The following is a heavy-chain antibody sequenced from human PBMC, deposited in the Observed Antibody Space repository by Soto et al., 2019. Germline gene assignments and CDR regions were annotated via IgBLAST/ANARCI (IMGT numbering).Heavy chain of an antibody. J-gene: IGHJ4*02. CDR2: IDWDDDK. CDR1: GFSLSTSGMC. V-gene: IGHV2-70*01. Sequence: SGPTLVNPTQTLTLTCTFSGFSLSTSGMCVSWIRQPPGKALEWLALIDWDDDKYYSTSLKTRLTISKDTSKNQVVLTMTNMDPVDTATYYCARIRRNSSGWDYYFDYWGQGTLVTVSS. D-gene: IGHD6-19*01. CDR3: ARIRRNSSGWDYYFDY.